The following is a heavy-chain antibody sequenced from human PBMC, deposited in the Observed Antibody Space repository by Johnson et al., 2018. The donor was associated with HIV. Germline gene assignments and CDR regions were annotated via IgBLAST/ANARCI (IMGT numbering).Heavy chain of an antibody. CDR1: GLTFSSYG. D-gene: IGHD3-3*01. CDR3: AREQATLFFRASGAAFNI. V-gene: IGHV3-66*01. Sequence: VQLVESGGGLVQPGGSLRLSCAASGLTFSSYGMSWVRQAPGKGLEWVSIIYSGGSTYSADSVKGRFTISRDNSKETLYLQMNSLRVEDTAVYYCAREQATLFFRASGAAFNIWGQGTTVTVSS. J-gene: IGHJ3*02. CDR2: IYSGGST.